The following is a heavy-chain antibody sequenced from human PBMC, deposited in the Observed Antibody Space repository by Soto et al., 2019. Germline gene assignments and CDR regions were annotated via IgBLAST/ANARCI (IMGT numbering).Heavy chain of an antibody. Sequence: SVKVSCKASGGTFSSYAISWVRQAPGQGLEWMGGIIPIFGTANYAQKFQGRVTITADESTSTAYMELSSLRSEDTAVYYCARDRRCSGGSCYYSDYWGQGTLVTVSS. CDR3: ARDRRCSGGSCYYSDY. CDR1: GGTFSSYA. J-gene: IGHJ4*02. CDR2: IIPIFGTA. V-gene: IGHV1-69*13. D-gene: IGHD2-15*01.